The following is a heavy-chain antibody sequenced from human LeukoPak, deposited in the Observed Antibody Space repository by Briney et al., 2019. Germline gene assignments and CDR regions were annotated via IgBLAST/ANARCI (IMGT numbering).Heavy chain of an antibody. CDR1: GGSFSGYY. Sequence: PSETLSLTCAVYGGSFSGYYWRWIRQPPGKGLEWIGEINHTGSTNYNPSLKSRVTISVDTSKNQFSLKLSSVTAADTAVYYCARVSLYIPNMRYYYYMDVWGKGTTVTVSS. D-gene: IGHD2-21*01. CDR3: ARVSLYIPNMRYYYYMDV. V-gene: IGHV4-34*01. CDR2: INHTGST. J-gene: IGHJ6*03.